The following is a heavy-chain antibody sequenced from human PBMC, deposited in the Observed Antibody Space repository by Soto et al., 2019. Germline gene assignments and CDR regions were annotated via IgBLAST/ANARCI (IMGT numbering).Heavy chain of an antibody. CDR3: ARVTYYYDSRYYYHWYFDL. CDR2: ISSSSSNI. V-gene: IGHV3-11*01. Sequence: QVQLVESGGGLVKPGGSLRLSCAASGFTFSDHYMSWIRQAPGKGLEWVSYISSSSSNIYYADSVKGRFTISRDRAKNSLYLQMPSLRAEDTAVYYCARVTYYYDSRYYYHWYFDLWGRGTLVTVSS. J-gene: IGHJ2*01. D-gene: IGHD3-22*01. CDR1: GFTFSDHY.